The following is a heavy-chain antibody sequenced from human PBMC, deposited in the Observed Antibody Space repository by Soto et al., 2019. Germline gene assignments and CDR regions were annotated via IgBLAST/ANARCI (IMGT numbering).Heavy chain of an antibody. J-gene: IGHJ6*02. CDR3: AGGRIVVVGSRAYYGMDV. Sequence: QVHLLLPSGAEVKKPGSSVKVSCKASGGTPSNSAISWVRQAPGQGLEWMGGIIPVFGLVKYAQNFQGRVQITADETTNKAYMELSSLRPEDTAVYYCAGGRIVVVGSRAYYGMDVWGQGTTVTVSS. CDR2: IIPVFGLV. CDR1: GGTPSNSA. V-gene: IGHV1-69*01. D-gene: IGHD3-22*01.